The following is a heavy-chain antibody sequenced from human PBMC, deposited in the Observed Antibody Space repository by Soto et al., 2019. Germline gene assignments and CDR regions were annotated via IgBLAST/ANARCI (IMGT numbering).Heavy chain of an antibody. CDR2: ISSSSSTI. Sequence: GSLRLSCAASGFTFSSYSMNWVRQAPGKGLKWVSYISSSSSTIYYADSVKGRFTISRDNAKNSLYLQMNSLRDEDTAVYYCAREGQQLADYYYYGMDVWGQGTTVTVSS. CDR1: GFTFSSYS. CDR3: AREGQQLADYYYYGMDV. D-gene: IGHD6-13*01. J-gene: IGHJ6*02. V-gene: IGHV3-48*02.